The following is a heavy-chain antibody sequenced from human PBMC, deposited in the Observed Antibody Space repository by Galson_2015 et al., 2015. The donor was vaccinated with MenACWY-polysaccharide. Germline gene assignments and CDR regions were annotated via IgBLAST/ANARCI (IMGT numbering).Heavy chain of an antibody. V-gene: IGHV5-51*01. CDR1: GYSFTNYW. CDR2: ISPDDSQT. D-gene: IGHD6-6*01. Sequence: QSGAEVKKPGESLKISCEGSGYSFTNYWIAWVRQMPGKGLEWMGIISPDDSQTKYGPSFQGQVTISADKSINTAYLQWNSLKASDTAMYCCARQRYSSSSGDYWGQGTLVTVSS. CDR3: ARQRYSSSSGDY. J-gene: IGHJ4*02.